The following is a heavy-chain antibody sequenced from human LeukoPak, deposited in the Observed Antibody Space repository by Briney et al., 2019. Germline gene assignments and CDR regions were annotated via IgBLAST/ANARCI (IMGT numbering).Heavy chain of an antibody. CDR1: GFTFAGHT. D-gene: IGHD5-18*01. V-gene: IGHV3-23*01. Sequence: GGSLRPSCAASGFTFAGHTMTWLRQAPGKGLEWVSIIGGRDDRTYYADSVEGRFTISRDNSKNILYLQMSSLRAEDTAVYYCAKVFVRGYSYGIFDYWGQGTLVTVSS. CDR3: AKVFVRGYSYGIFDY. CDR2: IGGRDDRT. J-gene: IGHJ4*02.